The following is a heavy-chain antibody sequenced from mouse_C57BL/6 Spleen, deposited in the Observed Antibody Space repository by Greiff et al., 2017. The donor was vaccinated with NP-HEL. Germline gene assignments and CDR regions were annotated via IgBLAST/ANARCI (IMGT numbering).Heavy chain of an antibody. CDR1: GYSFTSYY. Sequence: SGPELVKPGASVKISCKASGYSFTSYYIHWVKQRPGQGLEWIGWIYPGSGNTKYNEKFKGKATLTADTSSSTAYMQLSSLTSEDSAVYYCAKGDYYAMDYWGQGTSVTVSS. CDR3: AKGDYYAMDY. CDR2: IYPGSGNT. V-gene: IGHV1-66*01. J-gene: IGHJ4*01.